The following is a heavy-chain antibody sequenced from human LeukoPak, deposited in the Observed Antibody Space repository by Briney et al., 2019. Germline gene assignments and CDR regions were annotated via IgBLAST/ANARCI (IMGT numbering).Heavy chain of an antibody. CDR1: SGSFSSSSYF. V-gene: IGHV4-39*01. CDR2: INYSGTT. J-gene: IGHJ4*01. D-gene: IGHD3-10*01. CDR3: ARLRGGVQLWGD. Sequence: PSETLSLTCSVSSGSFSSSSYFCGWICQSPGMGLEWIATINYSGTTYYNPSLKSRVTTSVDTSRNQFSLKLTSVTAADTAVYYCARLRGGVQLWGDWGQGALVTVSS.